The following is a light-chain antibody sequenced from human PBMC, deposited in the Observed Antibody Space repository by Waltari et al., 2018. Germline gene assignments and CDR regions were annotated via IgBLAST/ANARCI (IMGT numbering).Light chain of an antibody. CDR1: SSDVGGYNY. CDR3: SSYTSSSTWV. Sequence: QSALTQPASVSGSPGQSITISCTGTSSDVGGYNYVSWDQQHPGKAPKPMIYEVSNRPSGVSNRFSVSKSGNTASLAISGLQAEDEADYYCSSYTSSSTWVFGGGTKLTVL. CDR2: EVS. V-gene: IGLV2-14*01. J-gene: IGLJ3*02.